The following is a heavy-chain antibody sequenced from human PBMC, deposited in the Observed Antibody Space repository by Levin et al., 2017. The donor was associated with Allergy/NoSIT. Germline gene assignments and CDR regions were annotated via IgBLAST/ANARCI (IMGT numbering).Heavy chain of an antibody. Sequence: TGGSLRLSCAASGFTLSDYWMHWVRQVPGKGLVWVSRINSDGTSTNYADSVKGRFTISRDNAKNTLYLQMSSLRAEDTAVYYCTRVPRGTMVLNDGMDVWGQGTTVTVSS. J-gene: IGHJ6*02. CDR1: GFTLSDYW. CDR2: INSDGTST. D-gene: IGHD4/OR15-4a*01. V-gene: IGHV3-74*01. CDR3: TRVPRGTMVLNDGMDV.